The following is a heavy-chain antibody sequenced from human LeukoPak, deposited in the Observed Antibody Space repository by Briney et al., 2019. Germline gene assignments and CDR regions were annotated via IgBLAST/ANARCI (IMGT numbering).Heavy chain of an antibody. CDR3: ARVWYSVWKTPGDY. D-gene: IGHD2-21*02. J-gene: IGHJ4*02. V-gene: IGHV3-21*01. CDR2: ISSSSSYI. Sequence: PGGSLRLSCAASGFTFSSYSMNWVRQAPGKGLEWVSSISSSSSYIYYADSVKGRFTISRDNAKNSLYLQMNSLRAEDTAVYYCARVWYSVWKTPGDYWGQGTLVTVSS. CDR1: GFTFSSYS.